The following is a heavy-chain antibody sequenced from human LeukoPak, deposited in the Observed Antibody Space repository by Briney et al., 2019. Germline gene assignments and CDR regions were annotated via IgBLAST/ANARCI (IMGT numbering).Heavy chain of an antibody. J-gene: IGHJ4*02. CDR1: GYSISSGYY. Sequence: SETLSLTCAVSGYSISSGYYWGWIRPPPGKGLEWIGRIYGTGSTSYNPSLMNRVTMSVDTSKNHFSLKLTSVTAADTAVYYCARYDSRGSASTRFDYWGQGILVTISS. CDR2: IYGTGST. CDR3: ARYDSRGSASTRFDY. V-gene: IGHV4-38-2*01. D-gene: IGHD3-16*01.